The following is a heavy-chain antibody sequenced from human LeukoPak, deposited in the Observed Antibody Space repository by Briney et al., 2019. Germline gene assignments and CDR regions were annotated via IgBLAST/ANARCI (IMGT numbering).Heavy chain of an antibody. Sequence: GGSLRLSCAASGFTFSSYAMHWVRQAPGKGLEWVAVISYDGSNKYYADSVKGRFTISGDNSKNTLYLQMNSLRAEDTAVYYCARTVYGDYEYYFDYWGQGTLVTVSS. CDR2: ISYDGSNK. V-gene: IGHV3-30-3*01. J-gene: IGHJ4*02. CDR1: GFTFSSYA. D-gene: IGHD4-17*01. CDR3: ARTVYGDYEYYFDY.